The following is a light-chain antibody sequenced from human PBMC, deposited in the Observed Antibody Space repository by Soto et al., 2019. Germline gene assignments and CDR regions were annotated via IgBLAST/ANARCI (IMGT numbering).Light chain of an antibody. J-gene: IGKJ5*01. Sequence: ELLLTQSPATRSFSPGYIATLSVSSSQSVRSYLAWYQQKPGQAPRLLIYDASNRATGIPARFSGGGSGTDFTLNISSLEPEDFAVYYCQQRSNWPTITFGQGTRLEI. CDR3: QQRSNWPTIT. CDR2: DAS. CDR1: QSVRSY. V-gene: IGKV3-11*01.